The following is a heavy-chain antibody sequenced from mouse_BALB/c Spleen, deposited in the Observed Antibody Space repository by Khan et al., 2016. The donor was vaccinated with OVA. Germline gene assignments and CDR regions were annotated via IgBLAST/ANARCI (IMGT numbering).Heavy chain of an antibody. D-gene: IGHD1-1*02. CDR3: AEGEWSSCVALDY. CDR1: GFSLTDYG. Sequence: QMQLEASGPGLVAPSQTLSITCTVSGFSLTDYGVCWVRQTPGKGLEWLGVIWGGGTNYSYSAFIYRLSICKENPKSQAFLIMNSLQTDDTALFYCAEGEWSSCVALDYWGQGTSVTVSA. CDR2: IWGGGTN. J-gene: IGHJ4*01. V-gene: IGHV2-6-5*01.